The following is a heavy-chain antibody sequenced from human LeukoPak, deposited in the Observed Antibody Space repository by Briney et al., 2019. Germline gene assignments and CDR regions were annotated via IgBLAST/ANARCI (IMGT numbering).Heavy chain of an antibody. Sequence: GGSLRLSCAASGLTFSDYWMHWVRQAPGKGPVWVSRLSPDGTSTSYAGSVKGRCTISRNNAKNTLYLQISSLRAEDTAVYYCARDMWGTFDYWGQGTLVTVSS. J-gene: IGHJ4*02. CDR2: LSPDGTST. CDR3: ARDMWGTFDY. V-gene: IGHV3-74*01. CDR1: GLTFSDYW. D-gene: IGHD7-27*01.